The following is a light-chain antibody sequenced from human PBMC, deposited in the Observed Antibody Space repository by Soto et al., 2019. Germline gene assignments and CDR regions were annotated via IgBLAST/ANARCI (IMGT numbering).Light chain of an antibody. Sequence: SYDLTQPPSVSVAPGQTARITCGGNNIGSKSVHWYQQKPGQAPVLVVYDDNDRPSGIPERFSGSDSGDTATLTISRVEAGDEADYYCQVWHSGVDWVFGGGTQLTVL. CDR1: NIGSKS. CDR3: QVWHSGVDWV. V-gene: IGLV3-21*02. CDR2: DDN. J-gene: IGLJ2*01.